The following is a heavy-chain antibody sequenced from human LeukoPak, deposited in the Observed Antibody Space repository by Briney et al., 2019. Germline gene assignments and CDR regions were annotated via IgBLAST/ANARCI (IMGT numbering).Heavy chain of an antibody. J-gene: IGHJ4*02. Sequence: ASVKVSCKASGYIFTSYFMHWVRQAPGQGLEWMGLINPSGGSTRYAQKFQGRVTITADESTSTAYMQLSSLRSEDTAVYYCARGAYSSGSYYFDHWGQGTLVTVSS. V-gene: IGHV1-46*01. CDR2: INPSGGST. D-gene: IGHD6-19*01. CDR1: GYIFTSYF. CDR3: ARGAYSSGSYYFDH.